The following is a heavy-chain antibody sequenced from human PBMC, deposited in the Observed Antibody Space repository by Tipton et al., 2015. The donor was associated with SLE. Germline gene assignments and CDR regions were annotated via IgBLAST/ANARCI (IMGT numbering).Heavy chain of an antibody. V-gene: IGHV3-21*01. D-gene: IGHD5-18*01. CDR1: GFTFSSYS. Sequence: SLRLSCAASGFTFSSYSMNWVRQAPGKGLEWVSSISSSSSYIYYADSVKGRFTISRDNAKNSLYLQMNSLRAEDTAVYYCARDSPTGYSYGSNAFDIWGQGTMVTVSS. CDR3: ARDSPTGYSYGSNAFDI. CDR2: ISSSSSYI. J-gene: IGHJ3*02.